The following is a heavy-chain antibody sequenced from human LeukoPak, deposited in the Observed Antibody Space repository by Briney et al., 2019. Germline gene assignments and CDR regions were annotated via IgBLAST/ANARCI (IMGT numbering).Heavy chain of an antibody. CDR2: IYYSGST. J-gene: IGHJ3*02. CDR3: ARHPSHYDSSGSPLNAFDI. V-gene: IGHV4-31*03. CDR1: GGSISSGGYY. D-gene: IGHD3-22*01. Sequence: PSQTLSLTCTVSGGSISSGGYYWSWIRQHPGKGLEWIGYIYYSGSTYYNPSLKSRVTISVDTSKNQFSLKLSSVTVADTAVSYCARHPSHYDSSGSPLNAFDIWGPGTMVTVSS.